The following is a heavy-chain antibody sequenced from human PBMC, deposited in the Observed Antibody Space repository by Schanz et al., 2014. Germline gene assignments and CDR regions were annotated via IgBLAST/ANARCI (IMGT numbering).Heavy chain of an antibody. V-gene: IGHV3-11*01. Sequence: QVQLVDSGGGLVKPGGSLRLSCTASGFPFSDYFMAWIRQPPGRGLEWVSYIGNGGVTIYYADSVKGRFTISRDNSKNSLYRQMNSPRAEDTSVYYCARSGGSGFDYWAQGTLVTVSA. J-gene: IGHJ4*02. CDR2: IGNGGVTI. CDR1: GFPFSDYF. D-gene: IGHD6-25*01. CDR3: ARSGGSGFDY.